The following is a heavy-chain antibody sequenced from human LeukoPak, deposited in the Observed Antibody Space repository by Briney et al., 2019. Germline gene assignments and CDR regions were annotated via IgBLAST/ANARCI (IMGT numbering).Heavy chain of an antibody. J-gene: IGHJ4*02. CDR3: AKGGSGWSYYFDF. CDR1: GFTFDEYA. V-gene: IGHV3-43*02. Sequence: QTGGSLRLSCAASGFTFDEYAMHWVRQAPGKGLEWVSLISGDGGSTYYADSMKGRFTISRDNRKHSLYLKVNSLSTEDTALYYCAKGGSGWSYYFDFWGQGTLVTVSS. D-gene: IGHD6-19*01. CDR2: ISGDGGST.